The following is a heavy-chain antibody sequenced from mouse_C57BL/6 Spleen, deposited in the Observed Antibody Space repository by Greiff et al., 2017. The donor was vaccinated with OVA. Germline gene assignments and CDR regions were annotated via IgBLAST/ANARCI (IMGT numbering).Heavy chain of an antibody. J-gene: IGHJ2*01. CDR2: IYPGDGDT. Sequence: QVQLKESGPELVKPGASVKISCKASGYAFSSSWMNWVKQRPGKGLEWIGRIYPGDGDTNYNGKFKGKATLTADKSSSTAYMQLSSLTSEDSAVYFCAREGVASFDYWGQGTTLTVSS. D-gene: IGHD6-1*01. CDR3: AREGVASFDY. CDR1: GYAFSSSW. V-gene: IGHV1-82*01.